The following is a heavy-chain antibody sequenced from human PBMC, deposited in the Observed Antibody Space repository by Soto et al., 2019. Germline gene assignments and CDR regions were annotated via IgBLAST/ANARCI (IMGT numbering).Heavy chain of an antibody. CDR1: GFSLTSPVMC. Sequence: SGPTLVNPTATLTLTCTFSGFSLTSPVMCVSWIRQPPGKALEWLALIERDDDDKYYSTSLKTRLTISKDTRKNQVVLTMANKDPADTGTYYCARSIRGPRRFNGMDVWGQGTTVTVSS. CDR2: IERDDDDK. CDR3: ARSIRGPRRFNGMDV. D-gene: IGHD1-20*01. V-gene: IGHV2-70*01. J-gene: IGHJ6*02.